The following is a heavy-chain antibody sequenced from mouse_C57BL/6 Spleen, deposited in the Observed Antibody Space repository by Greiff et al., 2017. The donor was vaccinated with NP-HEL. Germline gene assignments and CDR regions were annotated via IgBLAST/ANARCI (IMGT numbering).Heavy chain of an antibody. D-gene: IGHD4-1*01. J-gene: IGHJ3*01. V-gene: IGHV1-64*01. CDR3: ARRDWDEAY. CDR1: GYTFTSYW. Sequence: VQLQQPGAELVKPGASVKLSCKASGYTFTSYWMHWVKQRPGQGLEWIGMIHPNSGSTNYNEKFKSKATLTVEKSSSTAYMQLSSLTSEDSAVYYCARRDWDEAYWGQGTLVTVSA. CDR2: IHPNSGST.